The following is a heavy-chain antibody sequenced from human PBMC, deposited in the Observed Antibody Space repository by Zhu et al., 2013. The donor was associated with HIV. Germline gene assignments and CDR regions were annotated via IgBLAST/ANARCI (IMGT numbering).Heavy chain of an antibody. J-gene: IGHJ5*02. CDR2: INPSSGST. Sequence: VKKPGASVKVSCKASGYSFTSYYIHWVRQAPGQGLEWMGKINPSSGSTSYAQKFQGRVTMTRDTSTSTVYMELSSLRSDDTAVYYCARDLRGGDCTWGQGTLVAVSS. CDR1: GYSFTSYY. CDR3: ARDLRGGDCT. D-gene: IGHD2-21*02. V-gene: IGHV1-46*01.